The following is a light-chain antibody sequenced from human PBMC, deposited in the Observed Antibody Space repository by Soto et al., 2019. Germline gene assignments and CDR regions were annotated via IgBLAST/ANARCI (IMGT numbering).Light chain of an antibody. V-gene: IGKV1-39*01. CDR2: SAS. CDR3: QQSSSTPLT. CDR1: ETISHY. J-gene: IGKJ4*01. Sequence: IHMTQSPSALSASVGDRVTISCRASETISHYLNWYQQKPGKAPKLLIYSASKLQRGVPARFSGSGSGTDFTLTITSLQSEDFATYYCQQSSSTPLTFGGGTKVEIK.